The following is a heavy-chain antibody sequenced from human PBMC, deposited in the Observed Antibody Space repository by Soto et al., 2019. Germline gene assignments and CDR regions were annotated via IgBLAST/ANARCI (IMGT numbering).Heavy chain of an antibody. CDR1: VYSLTSYW. V-gene: IGHV5-51*01. D-gene: IGHD2-8*01. CDR2: IYPGDSDT. Sequence: GEYLKISCKGSVYSLTSYWIGWVRQMPGKGLEWMWIIYPGDSDTRYSPSFQGQVTISADKPISTAYLQWSSLKASDTAMYYCARHRPTHCTNGVCYTGNYGMDVWGQGTTVNVSS. CDR3: ARHRPTHCTNGVCYTGNYGMDV. J-gene: IGHJ6*02.